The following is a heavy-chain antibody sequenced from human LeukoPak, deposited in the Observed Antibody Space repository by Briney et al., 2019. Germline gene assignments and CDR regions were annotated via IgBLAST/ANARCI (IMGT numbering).Heavy chain of an antibody. V-gene: IGHV4-34*01. CDR1: GGSFSGYY. D-gene: IGHD1-26*01. J-gene: IGHJ6*04. CDR3: ARGREGPANYYGMDV. CDR2: INHSGST. Sequence: SETLSLTCAVYGGSFSGYYWSWIRHPPGKGLEWIGEINHSGSTNYNPSLKSRVTISVDTSKNQFSLKLSSVTAADTAVYYCARGREGPANYYGMDVWGKGTTVTVSS.